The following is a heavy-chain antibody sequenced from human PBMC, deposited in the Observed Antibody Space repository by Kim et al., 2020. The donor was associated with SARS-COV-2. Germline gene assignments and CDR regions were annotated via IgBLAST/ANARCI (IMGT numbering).Heavy chain of an antibody. Sequence: YYNPSLKSRVTISVETSKNQFSLKLSSVTAADTAVYYCARERMVSGNFDYWGQGTLVTVSS. CDR3: ARERMVSGNFDY. D-gene: IGHD2-8*01. J-gene: IGHJ4*02. V-gene: IGHV4-31*02.